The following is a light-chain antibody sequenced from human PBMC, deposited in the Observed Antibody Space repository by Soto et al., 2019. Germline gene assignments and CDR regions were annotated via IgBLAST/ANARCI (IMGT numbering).Light chain of an antibody. V-gene: IGKV3-15*01. Sequence: EIVLAQSPAALALSPGERATRSCRASQSVSSYLAWYQQKPGQAPRLLIYGASTRATDIPARFSGGGSGTEFTLTINSLQSEDVAVYYCHQVNDWPRGTFGQGTKGDIK. CDR2: GAS. CDR3: HQVNDWPRGT. J-gene: IGKJ1*01. CDR1: QSVSSY.